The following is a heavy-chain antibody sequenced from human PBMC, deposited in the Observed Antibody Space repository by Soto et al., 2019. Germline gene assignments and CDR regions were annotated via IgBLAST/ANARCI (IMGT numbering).Heavy chain of an antibody. CDR1: GFTFSKYA. J-gene: IGHJ4*02. CDR2: ISGSGGTT. CDR3: AKYYYDRSGSPLAFDY. Sequence: VGSLRLSCAASGFTFSKYALSWVRQAPGKGLEWVSAISGSGGTTHYADSVKGRVTISRDNSKDTVFLQMNSLRAEDTAVYSCAKYYYDRSGSPLAFDYWGQGTLVTVSS. D-gene: IGHD3-22*01. V-gene: IGHV3-23*01.